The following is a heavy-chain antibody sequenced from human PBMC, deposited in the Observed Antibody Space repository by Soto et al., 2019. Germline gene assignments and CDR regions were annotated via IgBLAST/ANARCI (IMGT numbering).Heavy chain of an antibody. V-gene: IGHV3-48*03. CDR1: GFTFSSYE. D-gene: IGHD3-10*01. CDR3: ARDQSLWFGEPTIGFDY. CDR2: ISSSGSTI. J-gene: IGHJ4*02. Sequence: EVQLVESGGGLVQPGGSLRLSCAASGFTFSSYEMNWVRQAPGKGLEWVSCISSSGSTIYYADSVKGRFTISRDNAKNSLYLQMNSLRAEDTAVYYCARDQSLWFGEPTIGFDYWGQGTLVTVSS.